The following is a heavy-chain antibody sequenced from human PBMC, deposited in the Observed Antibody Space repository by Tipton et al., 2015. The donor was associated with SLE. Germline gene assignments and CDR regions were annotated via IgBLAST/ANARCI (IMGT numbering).Heavy chain of an antibody. CDR2: IYYSGSS. Sequence: TLSLTCTVSGGSISSSSYYWGWIRQPPGKGLEWIGSIYYSGSSYYNPSLKRRVTTSVDTSKNQFSLKMSSVTAADTAVDYCARPNYSSSWYGGSDYYYYGMDVWGQGTTVTVSS. V-gene: IGHV4-39*07. CDR3: ARPNYSSSWYGGSDYYYYGMDV. CDR1: GGSISSSSYY. J-gene: IGHJ6*02. D-gene: IGHD6-13*01.